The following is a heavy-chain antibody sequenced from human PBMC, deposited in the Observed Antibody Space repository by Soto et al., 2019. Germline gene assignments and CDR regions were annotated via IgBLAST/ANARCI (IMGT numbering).Heavy chain of an antibody. CDR1: GYIFVNYG. D-gene: IGHD3-16*01. CDR3: VMVDNYVTPTPQDV. Sequence: QVQLVQSGDEVKKPGASVKVSCKASGYIFVNYGIAWVRQATGQGLEWMGWINPYTGNTHSATKVQGRLTMTTDTSTSTADMALGSLTSDDTAVYYCVMVDNYVTPTPQDVWGQGTTVTVSS. J-gene: IGHJ6*02. CDR2: INPYTGNT. V-gene: IGHV1-18*01.